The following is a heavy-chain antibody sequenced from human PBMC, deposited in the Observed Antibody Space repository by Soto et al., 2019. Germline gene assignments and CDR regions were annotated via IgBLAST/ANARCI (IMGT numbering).Heavy chain of an antibody. CDR3: VRSRGGEYFGEQLS. J-gene: IGHJ4*02. D-gene: IGHD3-10*01. Sequence: EVRLVESGGGLVQPGGSLRLSCATSGFTFSLYDMYWVRQATGKSLEWVSAIGTAADTYYPGSVQGRFIISRDNANSFLYLQMDSLRAGATAVYYCVRSRGGEYFGEQLSWGQGTLVTVSS. CDR2: IGTAADT. V-gene: IGHV3-13*04. CDR1: GFTFSLYD.